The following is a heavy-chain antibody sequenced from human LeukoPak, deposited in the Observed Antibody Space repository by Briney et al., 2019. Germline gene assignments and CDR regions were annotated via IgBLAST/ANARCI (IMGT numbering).Heavy chain of an antibody. Sequence: PGGSLRLSCTASGFTFGGYAMTWARQAPGKGLEWVSSISGGSEDSYYADSVKGRFTISRDNSRSTLYLQMNSLRADDTAVYYCGRTIAQYSNSWLYYFYGLDVWGQGTTVTVSS. J-gene: IGHJ6*02. CDR1: GFTFGGYA. D-gene: IGHD6-13*01. CDR2: ISGGSEDS. CDR3: GRTIAQYSNSWLYYFYGLDV. V-gene: IGHV3-23*01.